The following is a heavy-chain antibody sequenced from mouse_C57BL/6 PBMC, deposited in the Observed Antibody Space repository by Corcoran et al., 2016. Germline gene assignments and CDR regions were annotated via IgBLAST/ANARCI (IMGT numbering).Heavy chain of an antibody. CDR3: AREVYAMDY. CDR2: INPNNGGT. CDR1: GYTFTDYY. Sequence: EVQLQQTGRELVNPGASVKIPCKASGYTFTDYYMNWVKQSHGKSLEWIGDINPNNGGTSYNQKFKGKATLTVDKSSSTAYMELRSLTSEDSAVYYCAREVYAMDYWGQGTSVTVSS. V-gene: IGHV1-26*01. J-gene: IGHJ4*01.